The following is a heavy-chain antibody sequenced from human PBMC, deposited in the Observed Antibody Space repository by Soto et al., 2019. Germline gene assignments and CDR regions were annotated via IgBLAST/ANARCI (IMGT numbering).Heavy chain of an antibody. Sequence: PGGSLRLSCAASGFTFSNGWMNWVRQAPGKGLEWVGRIISKNDGGTTDYAAPVKGRSTISRDDSKSTLFLQLNSLKTEDSAVYYCTACIAARACGMDVWGQGTTVTSP. V-gene: IGHV3-15*07. CDR2: IISKNDGGTT. CDR3: TACIAARACGMDV. J-gene: IGHJ6*02. CDR1: GFTFSNGW. D-gene: IGHD6-6*01.